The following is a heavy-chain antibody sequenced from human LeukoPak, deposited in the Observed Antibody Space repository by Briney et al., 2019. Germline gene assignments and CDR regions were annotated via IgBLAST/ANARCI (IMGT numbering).Heavy chain of an antibody. Sequence: SAKVSCKASGGAFSSYAISWVRQAPGQGGEWMGRIIPFLGIAKYAQTFQGRVTMTEDTSTDTAYMELSSLRSEDPAVYYCAILNLSSGWTHSPYYYMGVWGKGTTVTVSS. CDR1: GGAFSSYA. J-gene: IGHJ6*03. CDR2: IIPFLGIA. CDR3: AILNLSSGWTHSPYYYMGV. V-gene: IGHV1-69*04. D-gene: IGHD6-19*01.